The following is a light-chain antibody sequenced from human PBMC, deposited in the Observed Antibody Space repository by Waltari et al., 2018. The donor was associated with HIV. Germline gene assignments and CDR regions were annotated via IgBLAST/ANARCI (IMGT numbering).Light chain of an antibody. Sequence: QSVLTQPPSASGTPGQRVTISCSGSSSNIRSNTVNWYQQLPGTAPKLLIYSNNRRPSGVPDRFAGSKSGTSASLAISGLQSEDEADYYCATWDDSLNGRWVFGGGTKLTVL. CDR3: ATWDDSLNGRWV. CDR2: SNN. V-gene: IGLV1-44*01. J-gene: IGLJ3*02. CDR1: SSNIRSNT.